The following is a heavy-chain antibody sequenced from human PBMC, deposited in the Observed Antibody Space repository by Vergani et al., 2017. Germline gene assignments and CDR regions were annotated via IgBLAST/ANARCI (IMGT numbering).Heavy chain of an antibody. CDR1: GGSISSYY. CDR3: ARDRDGSSWSDY. D-gene: IGHD6-13*01. V-gene: IGHV4-59*01. J-gene: IGHJ4*02. Sequence: QVQLQESGPGLVKTSETLSLTCTVSGGSISSYYWSWIRQPPGKGLEWIGYIYYSGSTNYNPSLKSRITISVDTSKNQFSLTLSSVTAADTAVYYCARDRDGSSWSDYWGQGTLGTVSS. CDR2: IYYSGST.